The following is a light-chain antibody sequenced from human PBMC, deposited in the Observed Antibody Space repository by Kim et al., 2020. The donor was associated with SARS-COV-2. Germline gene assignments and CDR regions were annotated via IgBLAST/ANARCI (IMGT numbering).Light chain of an antibody. CDR3: LQLRSFPHT. J-gene: IGKJ2*01. V-gene: IGKV1-9*01. CDR2: GAS. Sequence: ASVEDKVTITGRASQDINPALAWLQQKPGKAPKLLIHGASTLQSDVPLRFNGSGSGTQFTLTFTSLQPEDFATYYCLQLRSFPHTFGQGTKLEI. CDR1: QDINPA.